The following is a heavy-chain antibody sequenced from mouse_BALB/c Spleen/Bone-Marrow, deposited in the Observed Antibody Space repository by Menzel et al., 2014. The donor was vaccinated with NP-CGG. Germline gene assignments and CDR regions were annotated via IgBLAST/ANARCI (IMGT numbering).Heavy chain of an antibody. CDR3: SRLRMITTYFDV. Sequence: DVKLVESGGGLAKPGGSLQLSCAASGFTFSTYAMSWVRQTPEKRLEWVATISSSGSYTYYQDSVKGRFTISRDNAKNTLYLQMSSLRSEDTAMFYCSRLRMITTYFDVWGAGTTVTVSS. V-gene: IGHV5-9-3*01. D-gene: IGHD2-4*01. CDR1: GFTFSTYA. J-gene: IGHJ1*01. CDR2: ISSSGSYT.